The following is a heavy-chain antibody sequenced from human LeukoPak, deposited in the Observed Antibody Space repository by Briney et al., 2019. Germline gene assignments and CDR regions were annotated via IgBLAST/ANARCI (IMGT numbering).Heavy chain of an antibody. V-gene: IGHV5-51*01. J-gene: IGHJ4*02. Sequence: GESLKISCKGSGCSFTSYWIGWVRQMPGKGLEWMGIIYPGDSDTRYSPSFQGQVTISADKSISTAYLQWSSLKASDTAMYYCARLGDYDILTGCHFDYWGQGTLVTVSS. D-gene: IGHD3-9*01. CDR2: IYPGDSDT. CDR3: ARLGDYDILTGCHFDY. CDR1: GCSFTSYW.